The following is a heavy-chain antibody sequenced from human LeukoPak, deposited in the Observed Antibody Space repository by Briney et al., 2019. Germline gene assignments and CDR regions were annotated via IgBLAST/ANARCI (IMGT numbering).Heavy chain of an antibody. CDR3: ARHPELYFFDY. D-gene: IGHD3-10*01. V-gene: IGHV4-59*08. J-gene: IGHJ4*02. CDR2: ISYSGST. Sequence: SETLSLTCTVSGASISSYYWSWIRQPPGKGLEWIGYISYSGSTNYNPSLKSRVTISADTSKNQVSLTLSSVTAADTAVYYCARHPELYFFDYWSQGTLVTVSS. CDR1: GASISSYY.